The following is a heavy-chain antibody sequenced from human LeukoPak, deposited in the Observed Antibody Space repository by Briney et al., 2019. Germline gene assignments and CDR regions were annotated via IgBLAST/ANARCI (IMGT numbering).Heavy chain of an antibody. CDR3: ARDRGEWLRRTNYFDY. D-gene: IGHD5-12*01. V-gene: IGHV1-69*04. CDR2: IIPILGIA. CDR1: GGTFSSYA. J-gene: IGHJ4*02. Sequence: SVKVSCKASGGTFSSYAISWGRQAPGQGLEWMGRIIPILGIANYAQKFQGRVTITADKSTSTAYMELSSLRSEDTAVYYCARDRGEWLRRTNYFDYWGQGTLVTVSS.